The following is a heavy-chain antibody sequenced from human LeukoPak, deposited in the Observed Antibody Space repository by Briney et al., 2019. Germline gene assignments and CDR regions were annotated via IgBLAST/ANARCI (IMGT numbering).Heavy chain of an antibody. CDR3: ARVGDNLTMVRGVAPINYYYYGMDV. CDR1: GYTFTSYA. Sequence: ASVKVSCKASGYTFTSYAMHWVRQAPGQRLEWMGWINAGNGNTKYSQKFQGRVTITRDTSASTAYMELSSLRSEDTAVYYCARVGDNLTMVRGVAPINYYYYGMDVWGQGTTVTVSS. CDR2: INAGNGNT. J-gene: IGHJ6*02. D-gene: IGHD3-10*01. V-gene: IGHV1-3*01.